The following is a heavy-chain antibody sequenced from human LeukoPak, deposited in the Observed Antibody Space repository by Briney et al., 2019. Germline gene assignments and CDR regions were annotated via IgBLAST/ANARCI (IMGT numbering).Heavy chain of an antibody. V-gene: IGHV3-23*01. CDR2: ISGSGGST. CDR1: GFSFSNYA. D-gene: IGHD3-10*01. Sequence: GGSLRLSCAASGFSFSNYAMIWVRQAPGKGLEWVSAISGSGGSTYYADSVKGRFTISRDNSKNTLHLQMNSLRAEDTAVYYCARGGSMVRGVLWGQGTLVTVSS. CDR3: ARGGSMVRGVL. J-gene: IGHJ4*02.